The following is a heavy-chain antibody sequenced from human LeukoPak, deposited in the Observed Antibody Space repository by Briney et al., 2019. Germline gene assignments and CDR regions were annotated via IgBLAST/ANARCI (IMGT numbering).Heavy chain of an antibody. CDR1: GFSFASYD. D-gene: IGHD6-19*01. CDR3: AKEGSGWYYLDY. Sequence: GGSLRLSCAASGFSFASYDIHWVRQAPGKGLEWVTFIESDGSNEYYADSVKGRFTISRDNSKNTVYVQMKSLRPEDTAVYYCAKEGSGWYYLDYWGQGTVVTVSS. V-gene: IGHV3-30*02. J-gene: IGHJ4*02. CDR2: IESDGSNE.